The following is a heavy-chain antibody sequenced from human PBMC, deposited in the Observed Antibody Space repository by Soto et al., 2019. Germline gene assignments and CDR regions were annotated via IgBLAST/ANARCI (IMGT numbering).Heavy chain of an antibody. V-gene: IGHV5-51*01. D-gene: IGHD3-22*01. CDR3: AGRGNYYDSSGPSAFDI. CDR1: GYSFTSYW. CDR2: IYPGDSDT. J-gene: IGHJ3*02. Sequence: GESLKISCKGSGYSFTSYWIGWVRQMPGKGLEWMGIIYPGDSDTRYSPSFQGQVTISAGRSISTAYLQWSSLKASDTAMYYCAGRGNYYDSSGPSAFDIWGQGTMVTVSS.